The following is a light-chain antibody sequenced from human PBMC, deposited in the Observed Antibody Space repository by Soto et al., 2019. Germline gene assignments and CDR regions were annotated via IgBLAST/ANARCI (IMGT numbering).Light chain of an antibody. Sequence: QSVLTQPPSVSGAPGQRVTISCTGSSSHIGAGYDVHWYQQLPGTAPKLLIYGNSNRPSGVPDRFSGSKSGTSASLAITGLQAEDEADYYCQSYDSSRSGRVVFGGGTKLTVL. CDR2: GNS. J-gene: IGLJ2*01. V-gene: IGLV1-40*01. CDR1: SSHIGAGYD. CDR3: QSYDSSRSGRVV.